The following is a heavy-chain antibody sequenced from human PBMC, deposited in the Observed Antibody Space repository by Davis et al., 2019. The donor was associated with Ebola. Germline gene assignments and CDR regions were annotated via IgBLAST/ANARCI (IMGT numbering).Heavy chain of an antibody. V-gene: IGHV3-7*01. J-gene: IGHJ4*02. D-gene: IGHD2-15*01. CDR2: IKQDGGEK. CDR1: GFIFSNYW. Sequence: GESLKISCAASGFIFSNYWMSWVRQAPGKGPEWVAIIKQDGGEKYYVDSVKGRFTISRDNAKNSLYLQMNSLRAEDTAVYYCARQVGYCTGGSCYSDYWGQGTLVTVSS. CDR3: ARQVGYCTGGSCYSDY.